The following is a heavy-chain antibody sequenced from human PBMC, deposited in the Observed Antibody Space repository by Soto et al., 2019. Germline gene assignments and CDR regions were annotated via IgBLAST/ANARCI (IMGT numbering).Heavy chain of an antibody. V-gene: IGHV3-30-3*01. CDR3: ASVASASSSWYLYYYYYGMDV. CDR2: ISYDGSNK. J-gene: IGHJ6*02. CDR1: GFTFSSYA. D-gene: IGHD6-13*01. Sequence: PGGSLRLSCAASGFTFSSYAMHWVRQSPGTGLEWVAVISYDGSNKYYADSVKGRFTISRDKSKNTLYLQMNSLRAEDTAVYYCASVASASSSWYLYYYYYGMDVWGQGTTVTVSS.